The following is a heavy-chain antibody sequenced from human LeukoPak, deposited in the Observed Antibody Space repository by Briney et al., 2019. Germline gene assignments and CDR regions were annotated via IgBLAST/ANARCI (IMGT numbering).Heavy chain of an antibody. D-gene: IGHD2-8*01. V-gene: IGHV4-4*07. J-gene: IGHJ4*02. CDR3: ARQYSYCTNGVCPFDY. CDR1: GGSISSYY. Sequence: SETLSLTCTVSGGSISSYYWSWIRQPAGKGLEWIGRIYTSGSTNYNPSLKSRVTISVDTSKNQFSLKLSSVTAADTAVYYCARQYSYCTNGVCPFDYWGQGTLVTVSS. CDR2: IYTSGST.